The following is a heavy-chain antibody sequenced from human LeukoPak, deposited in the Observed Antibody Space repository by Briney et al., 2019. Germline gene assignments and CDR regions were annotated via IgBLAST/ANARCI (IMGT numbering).Heavy chain of an antibody. D-gene: IGHD1-7*01. CDR1: VRPLNNLH. V-gene: IGHV4-4*07. J-gene: IGHJ4*02. CDR3: AREDNWNYDY. Sequence: SETLTLTCSLSVRPLNNLHWRWIRRSAGKGLEWIGRIYTSGSTNNNPSLKSRVAMSVDTSKNQISLKVSSVTAADAAVYYCAREDNWNYDYWGQGTLVTVSS. CDR2: IYTSGST.